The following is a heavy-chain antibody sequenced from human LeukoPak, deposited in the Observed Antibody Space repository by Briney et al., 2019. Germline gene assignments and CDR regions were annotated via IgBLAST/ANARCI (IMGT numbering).Heavy chain of an antibody. V-gene: IGHV4-59*08. Sequence: SETLSLTCTVSGGSISSYYWSWIRQPPGKGLEWIGYIYYSGSTNCNPSLKSRVTISVDTSKNQFSLKLSSVTAADTAVYYCARRIAAAGTPFDYWGQGTLVTVSS. CDR3: ARRIAAAGTPFDY. CDR2: IYYSGST. CDR1: GGSISSYY. D-gene: IGHD6-13*01. J-gene: IGHJ4*02.